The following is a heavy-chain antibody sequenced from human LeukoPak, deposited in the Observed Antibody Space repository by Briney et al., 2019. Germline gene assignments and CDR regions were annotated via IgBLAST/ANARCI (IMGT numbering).Heavy chain of an antibody. Sequence: PLRLSCAASGFTFDDYAMHWVRQSPGKGLEWVSGISWNSGSIGYADSVKGRFTISRDNAKNSLYLQMSSLRAENTALYYCAKDMERSAYYYGSGSLDYWGQGTLVTVSS. CDR2: ISWNSGSI. CDR1: GFTFDDYA. CDR3: AKDMERSAYYYGSGSLDY. J-gene: IGHJ4*02. D-gene: IGHD3-10*01. V-gene: IGHV3-9*01.